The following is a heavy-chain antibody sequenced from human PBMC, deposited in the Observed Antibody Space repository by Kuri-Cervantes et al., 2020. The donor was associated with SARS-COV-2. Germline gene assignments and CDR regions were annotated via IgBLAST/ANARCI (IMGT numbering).Heavy chain of an antibody. CDR3: ARDDRAGHFDV. D-gene: IGHD3-10*01. CDR2: IWYDGKNE. Sequence: GGSLRLSCGASGFSLTNYAIHWVRQAPGKGLEWVSVIWYDGKNEYYAGSVKGRFNISRDTSKNTVSLHMNSLRAEDTAMYYCARDDRAGHFDVWGQGTMVTVSS. J-gene: IGHJ3*01. V-gene: IGHV3-33*08. CDR1: GFSLTNYA.